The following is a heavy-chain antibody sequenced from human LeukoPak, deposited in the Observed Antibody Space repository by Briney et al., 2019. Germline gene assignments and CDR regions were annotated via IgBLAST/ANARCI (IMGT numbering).Heavy chain of an antibody. CDR2: ISAYNDNT. CDR1: GYTFTSYG. J-gene: IGHJ4*02. Sequence: KPGSVQVSCQASGYTFTSYGISWVRQAPGQGLEWMGWISAYNDNTNYAQKLQGRVTMTIDTSTSTAYMELRSLRSDDTAVYYCARGGVVTAPPYYFDCWGQGTLVTVSS. CDR3: ARGGVVTAPPYYFDC. V-gene: IGHV1-18*01. D-gene: IGHD2-21*02.